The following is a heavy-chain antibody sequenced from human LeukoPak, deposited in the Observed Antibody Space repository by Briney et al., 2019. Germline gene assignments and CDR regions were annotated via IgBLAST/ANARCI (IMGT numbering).Heavy chain of an antibody. V-gene: IGHV3-30*12. Sequence: GGSLRLSCVASGFTFSSYSMQWVRQTPGKGLEWVAVISYDGSNKYYADSVKGRFTISRDNSKNTLYLQMNSLRAEDTAVYYCARDYGGSSPFDYWGQGTLVTVSS. CDR2: ISYDGSNK. D-gene: IGHD4-23*01. CDR1: GFTFSSYS. J-gene: IGHJ4*02. CDR3: ARDYGGSSPFDY.